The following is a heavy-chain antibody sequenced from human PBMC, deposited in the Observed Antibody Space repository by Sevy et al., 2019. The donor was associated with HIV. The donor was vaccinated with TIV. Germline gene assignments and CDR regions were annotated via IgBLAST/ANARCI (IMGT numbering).Heavy chain of an antibody. CDR1: GYTLTQLS. D-gene: IGHD3-22*01. CDR2: FDPEDGET. V-gene: IGHV1-24*01. CDR3: ATTKDYYDSSGSPFDY. Sequence: ASVKVSCKVSGYTLTQLSMHWVRQAPGKGLEWMGSFDPEDGETLYAQKFQGRVTMTEDTSTDTDYMELRSLRSEDTAVYYRATTKDYYDSSGSPFDYCGQGTLVTVSS. J-gene: IGHJ4*02.